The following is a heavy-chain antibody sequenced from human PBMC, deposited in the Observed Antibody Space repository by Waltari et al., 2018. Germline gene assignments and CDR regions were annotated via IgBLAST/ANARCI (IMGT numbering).Heavy chain of an antibody. V-gene: IGHV4-59*01. CDR1: GGPISSYY. Sequence: QVQLQESGPGLVKPSETLSLTCTVSGGPISSYYWSWIRQPPGKGLEWIGYIYYSGSTNYNPSLKSRVTISVDTSKNQFSLKLSSVTAADTAVYYCARGYDSSGSLHSWYFDLWGRGTLVTVSS. CDR2: IYYSGST. D-gene: IGHD3-22*01. CDR3: ARGYDSSGSLHSWYFDL. J-gene: IGHJ2*01.